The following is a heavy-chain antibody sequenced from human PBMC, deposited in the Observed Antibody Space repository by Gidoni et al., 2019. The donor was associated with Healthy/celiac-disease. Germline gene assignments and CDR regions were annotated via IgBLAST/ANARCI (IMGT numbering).Heavy chain of an antibody. CDR2: INHSGST. D-gene: IGHD3-22*01. J-gene: IGHJ4*02. V-gene: IGHV4-34*01. CDR3: ARRNYYDSSGYYPH. Sequence: QVQLQQWGAGLLQPSETLSLTCAVYGGSFSGYYWRWIRQPPGKGLEWIGEINHSGSTNYNPSLKSRVPISVDTSKNQFSPKLSSVTAADTAVYYCARRNYYDSSGYYPHWGQGTLVTVSS. CDR1: GGSFSGYY.